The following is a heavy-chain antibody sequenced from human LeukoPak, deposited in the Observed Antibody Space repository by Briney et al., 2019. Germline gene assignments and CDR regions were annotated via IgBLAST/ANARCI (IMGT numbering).Heavy chain of an antibody. CDR3: GKDTPVLKYCTIGVCSPFDY. J-gene: IGHJ4*02. D-gene: IGHD2-8*01. CDR2: ISDSGDYT. CDR1: GFTFSSYA. V-gene: IGHV3-23*01. Sequence: PGGSLRLSCAGSGFTFSSYAVGWVRQAPGQGLEWFSVISDSGDYTYYADSVWGRFTISRDNSRNTPYLEMYSLRPDGPAVYYCGKDTPVLKYCTIGVCSPFDYWGQGTLVTVSS.